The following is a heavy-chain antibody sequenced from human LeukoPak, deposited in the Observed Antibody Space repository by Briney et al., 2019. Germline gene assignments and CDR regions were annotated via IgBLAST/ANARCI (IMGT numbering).Heavy chain of an antibody. D-gene: IGHD4-17*01. CDR2: IYYSGST. Sequence: SETLSLTCTVSGGSVSSGSYYWSWIRQPPGKGLEWIGYIYYSGSTNYNPSLKSRVTISVDTSKNQFSLKLSSVTAADTAVYYCARETTTVTPPPYYYGMDVWGQGTTVTVSS. J-gene: IGHJ6*02. V-gene: IGHV4-61*01. CDR3: ARETTTVTPPPYYYGMDV. CDR1: GGSVSSGSYY.